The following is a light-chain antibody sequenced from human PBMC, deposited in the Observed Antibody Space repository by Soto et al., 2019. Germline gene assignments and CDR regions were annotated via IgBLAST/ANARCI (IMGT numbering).Light chain of an antibody. CDR1: QSISNY. CDR3: HQNYNVPPWT. CDR2: AAS. J-gene: IGKJ1*01. Sequence: DIQMTQSPSSLSASVGDRVTITCRASQSISNYLDWYQLKPGKAPKLLIYAASSLQSGVPSRFSGSGSGTDFTLTISSLQAEDFVTYYCHQNYNVPPWTFGQGTKVEIK. V-gene: IGKV1-39*01.